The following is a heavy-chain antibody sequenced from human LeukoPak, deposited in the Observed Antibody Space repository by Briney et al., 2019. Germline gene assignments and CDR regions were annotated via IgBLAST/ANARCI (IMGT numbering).Heavy chain of an antibody. J-gene: IGHJ5*02. V-gene: IGHV3-48*03. Sequence: GGSLRLSCAASGFRFSSYEMNWVRQAPGKGLEWVSYISSSGSTIYYADSVKGRFTISRDNAKNSLYLQMNSLRAEDTAVYYCARDLVVRGRWSWFDPWGQGTLVTVSS. D-gene: IGHD3-10*01. CDR2: ISSSGSTI. CDR3: ARDLVVRGRWSWFDP. CDR1: GFRFSSYE.